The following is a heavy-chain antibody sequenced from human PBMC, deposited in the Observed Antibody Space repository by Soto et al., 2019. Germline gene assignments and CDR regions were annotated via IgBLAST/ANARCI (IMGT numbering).Heavy chain of an antibody. Sequence: GASVKVSCKASGYTFTSYGISWVRQAPGQGLEWMGWISAYNGNTNYAQKLQGRVTMTTDTSTGTGYMELRSLRSDDTAVYYCARDAWDIVATIGRGYYYGMDVWGQGTTVTVSS. J-gene: IGHJ6*02. CDR1: GYTFTSYG. D-gene: IGHD5-12*01. CDR2: ISAYNGNT. V-gene: IGHV1-18*01. CDR3: ARDAWDIVATIGRGYYYGMDV.